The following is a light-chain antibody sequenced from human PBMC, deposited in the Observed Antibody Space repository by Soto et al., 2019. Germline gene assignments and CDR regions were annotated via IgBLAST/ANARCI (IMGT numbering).Light chain of an antibody. J-gene: IGLJ2*01. CDR1: SSNIGSNY. Sequence: QSALTQPPSASGTPGQRVTISCSGSSSNIGSNYVYWYQHLPGTAPKLLIYRNTQRPSGVPDRFSGSKSGTSVSLAISGLRSEDEADYYCAAWDDSLSGPVFGGGTKLTVL. CDR2: RNT. V-gene: IGLV1-47*01. CDR3: AAWDDSLSGPV.